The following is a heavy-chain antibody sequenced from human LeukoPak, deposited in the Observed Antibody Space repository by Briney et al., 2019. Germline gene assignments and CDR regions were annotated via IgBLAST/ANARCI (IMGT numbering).Heavy chain of an antibody. V-gene: IGHV4-39*07. CDR2: TNHSGST. J-gene: IGHJ3*02. Sequence: PSETLSLTCTVSGGSISGSSYYWGWIRQPPGKGLEWIGETNHSGSTNYNPSLKSRVTISVDTSKNQFSLKLSSVTAADTAVYYCAREDYGRAFDIWGQGTMVTVSS. CDR3: AREDYGRAFDI. D-gene: IGHD4-17*01. CDR1: GGSISGSSYY.